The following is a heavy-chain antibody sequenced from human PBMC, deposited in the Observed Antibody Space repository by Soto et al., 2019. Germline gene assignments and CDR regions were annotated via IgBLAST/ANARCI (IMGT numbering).Heavy chain of an antibody. Sequence: GGSLRLSCAASGFTFSSNSLNWVRQPPGKGLEWVSYISSSSSTTYYVDSVKGRFTISRDNAKNTLYLQMNSLRDEDTAVYYCARDQVSSYPCFDYWGQGTLVTVSS. CDR2: ISSSSSTT. V-gene: IGHV3-48*02. CDR1: GFTFSSNS. J-gene: IGHJ4*02. CDR3: ARDQVSSYPCFDY. D-gene: IGHD5-18*01.